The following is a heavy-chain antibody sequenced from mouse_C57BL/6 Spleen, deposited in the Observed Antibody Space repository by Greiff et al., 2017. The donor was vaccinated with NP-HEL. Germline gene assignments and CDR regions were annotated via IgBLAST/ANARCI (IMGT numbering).Heavy chain of an antibody. CDR3: ARALNYDLYAMDY. V-gene: IGHV7-3*01. CDR1: GFTFTDYY. Sequence: EVQVEESGGGLVQPGGSLSLSCAASGFTFTDYYMSWVRQPPGKALEWLGFIRNKANGYTTEYSASVKGRLTISRAYSQSILYLKMTALRAENRAPYYGARALNYDLYAMDYWGQGTSVTVSS. J-gene: IGHJ4*01. D-gene: IGHD2-3*01. CDR2: IRNKANGYTT.